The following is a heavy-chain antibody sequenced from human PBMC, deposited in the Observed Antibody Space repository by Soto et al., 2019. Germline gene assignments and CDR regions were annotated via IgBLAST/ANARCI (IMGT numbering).Heavy chain of an antibody. Sequence: GGSLRLSCAASGFTFSSYGMHWVRQAPGKGLEWVAVISYDGSNKYYADSVKGRFTISRDNSKNTLYLQMNSLRAEDTAVYYCAKDPPLRSSWVNYYYYGMDVWGQGTTVTVYS. J-gene: IGHJ6*02. CDR3: AKDPPLRSSWVNYYYYGMDV. CDR1: GFTFSSYG. D-gene: IGHD6-13*01. CDR2: ISYDGSNK. V-gene: IGHV3-30*18.